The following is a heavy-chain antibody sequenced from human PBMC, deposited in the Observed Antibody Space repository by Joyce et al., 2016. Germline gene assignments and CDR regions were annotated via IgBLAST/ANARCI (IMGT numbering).Heavy chain of an antibody. CDR1: EFTVSNSY. Sequence: EVQLVESGGGLVQPGGSLSLSCAASEFTVSNSYLRWVRQAQWKGLEWVSVIYSGCSTDYADPGKGRFTISRDNSKNTLYLQMNSLRAEDTAVYYCVTGGGGFTMVRGITPKYNWFDPWGQGTLVTVSS. V-gene: IGHV3-66*01. J-gene: IGHJ5*02. D-gene: IGHD3-10*01. CDR2: IYSGCST. CDR3: VTGGGGFTMVRGITPKYNWFDP.